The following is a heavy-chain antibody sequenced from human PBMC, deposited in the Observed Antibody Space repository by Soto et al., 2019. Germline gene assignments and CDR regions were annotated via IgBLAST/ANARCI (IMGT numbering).Heavy chain of an antibody. V-gene: IGHV4-34*01. CDR1: GGSFSGYY. CDR2: INHSGST. CDR3: ARRPHGYCSGGSCYWFDP. D-gene: IGHD2-15*01. Sequence: SETLSLTCAVYGGSFSGYYWSWIRQPPGKGLEWIGEINHSGSTNYNPSLKSRVTISVDTSKNQFSLKLSSVTAADMAVYYCARRPHGYCSGGSCYWFDPWGQGTLVTVSS. J-gene: IGHJ5*02.